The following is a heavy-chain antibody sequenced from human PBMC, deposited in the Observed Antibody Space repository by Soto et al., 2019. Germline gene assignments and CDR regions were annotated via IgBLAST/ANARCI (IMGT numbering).Heavy chain of an antibody. D-gene: IGHD2-15*01. CDR2: LYYSGNT. Sequence: QLQLQESGPGLVKPSETLSLTCTVSGGSISSFIYFWGWIRQPPGKGLEWIGSLYYSGNTYYNPSLQSRVTISVDTSKKQCTLTLRSVTAANTAVYYCARGGGSTFTWFHPWGQGTRVTVSP. CDR1: GGSISSFIYF. CDR3: ARGGGSTFTWFHP. J-gene: IGHJ5*02. V-gene: IGHV4-39*01.